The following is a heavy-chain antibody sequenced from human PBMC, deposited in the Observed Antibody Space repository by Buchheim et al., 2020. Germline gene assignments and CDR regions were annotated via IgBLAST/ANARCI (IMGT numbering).Heavy chain of an antibody. J-gene: IGHJ4*02. D-gene: IGHD2-21*02. CDR1: GGSISSGRYY. V-gene: IGHV4-39*07. CDR2: IYYSGTT. CDR3: ATYGVTAGSFDY. Sequence: QLQLQESGPGMMKPSETLSLTCTVSGGSISSGRYYWGWIRQPPGKGLEWIGNIYYSGTTYYNSSLKSRVTISVDTSKNQFSLKLTSVTAAGTAVYYCATYGVTAGSFDYWGQGTL.